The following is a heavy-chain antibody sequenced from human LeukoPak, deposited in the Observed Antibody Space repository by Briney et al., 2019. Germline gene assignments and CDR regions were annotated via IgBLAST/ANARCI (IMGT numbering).Heavy chain of an antibody. CDR3: VVVPAAIRNSVWFDP. D-gene: IGHD2-2*02. V-gene: IGHV1-69-2*01. J-gene: IGHJ5*02. CDR1: GYTFTDYY. CDR2: VDPEDGET. Sequence: ASVKVSCKVSGYTFTDYYMHWVQQAPGKGLEWMGLVDPEDGETIYAEKFQSRVTITAATSTDTAYMELSSLRSEDTAVYYCVVVPAAIRNSVWFDPWGQGTLVTVSS.